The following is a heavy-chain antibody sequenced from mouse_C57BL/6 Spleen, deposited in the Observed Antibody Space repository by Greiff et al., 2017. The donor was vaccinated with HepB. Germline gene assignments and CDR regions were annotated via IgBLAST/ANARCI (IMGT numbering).Heavy chain of an antibody. CDR2: IYPGDGDT. CDR3: ARGGTIVTFDY. J-gene: IGHJ2*01. Sequence: VQLQQSGAELVKPGASVKISCKASGYAFSSYWMNWVKQRPGKGLEWIGQIYPGDGDTNYNGKFKGKATLTADKSSSTAYMQLSSLTSEDSAVYFCARGGTIVTFDYWGQGTTLTVSS. V-gene: IGHV1-80*01. CDR1: GYAFSSYW. D-gene: IGHD2-5*01.